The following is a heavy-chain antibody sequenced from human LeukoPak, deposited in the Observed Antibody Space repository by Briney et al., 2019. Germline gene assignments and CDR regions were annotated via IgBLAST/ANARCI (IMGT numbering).Heavy chain of an antibody. CDR2: ITDTGGDT. Sequence: GGSLRLSCAASGFTFSNFAMSWVRQTSGKGLEWVSVITDTGGDTWHADSVKGRFSISRDNSKNMLFLQMNSLRAEDTAIYYCASSYDSSGYYLYYFDYWGQGTLVTVSS. V-gene: IGHV3-23*01. D-gene: IGHD3-22*01. CDR3: ASSYDSSGYYLYYFDY. J-gene: IGHJ4*02. CDR1: GFTFSNFA.